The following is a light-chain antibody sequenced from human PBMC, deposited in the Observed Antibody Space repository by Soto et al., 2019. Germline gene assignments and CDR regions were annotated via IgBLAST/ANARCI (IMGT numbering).Light chain of an antibody. CDR2: AAS. V-gene: IGKV1-27*01. Sequence: DIQMTQSPSSLSASVGDRVTITCRASQGISNYLAWYQQKPGKVPKLLISAASTLQSGVPSRFSGSGSDTYFTLTISSLQPEDVATYYCQEYDSAPFTFGPGTKVDIK. J-gene: IGKJ3*01. CDR3: QEYDSAPFT. CDR1: QGISNY.